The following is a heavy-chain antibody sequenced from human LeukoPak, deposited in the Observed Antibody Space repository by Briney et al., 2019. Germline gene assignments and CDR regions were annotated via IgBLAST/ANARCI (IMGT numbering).Heavy chain of an antibody. V-gene: IGHV4-39*07. Sequence: SETLSLTCTVSGGSINNNRYYWGWIRQPPGKGLEWIASIYYSGSTYYNPSLKSRVTISVDTSKNEFSLKLSSVTAADTAVYYCARDPAAAEYWGQGTLVTVSS. J-gene: IGHJ4*02. CDR2: IYYSGST. CDR3: ARDPAAAEY. D-gene: IGHD6-13*01. CDR1: GGSINNNRYY.